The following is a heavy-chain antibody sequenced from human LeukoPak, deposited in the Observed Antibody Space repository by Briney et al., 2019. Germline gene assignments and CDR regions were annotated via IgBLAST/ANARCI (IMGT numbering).Heavy chain of an antibody. CDR1: GFTFSSYS. D-gene: IGHD1-26*01. CDR2: ISGSSSST. CDR3: ARDSGSPY. V-gene: IGHV3-21*01. Sequence: GGSLRLSCAASGFTFSSYSMNWVRQAPGKGLEWISYISGSSSSTHYTDSVKGRFTISRDNAKNSLYLQMDGLRAEDTAVYYCARDSGSPYWGQGTLVTVSS. J-gene: IGHJ4*02.